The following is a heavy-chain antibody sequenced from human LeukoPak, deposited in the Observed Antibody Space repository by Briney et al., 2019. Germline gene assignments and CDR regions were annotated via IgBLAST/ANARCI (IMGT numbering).Heavy chain of an antibody. CDR1: GFTVSSNY. CDR2: IYTVGNT. D-gene: IGHD5-18*01. Sequence: GSLRLSCAASGFTVSSNYMSWVRQAPGRGLEWVSVIYTVGNTYYAESVKGRFTISRDNSKNTLYLQMNSLRAEDTAVYYCARGYSYGYFDYWGQGTLVTVSS. J-gene: IGHJ4*02. V-gene: IGHV3-53*01. CDR3: ARGYSYGYFDY.